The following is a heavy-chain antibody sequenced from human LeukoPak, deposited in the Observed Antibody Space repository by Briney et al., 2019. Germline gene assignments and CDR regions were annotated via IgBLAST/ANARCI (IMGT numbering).Heavy chain of an antibody. CDR3: ARVRDGYNDAYDI. J-gene: IGHJ3*02. CDR1: GYTFTSYY. CDR2: INPSGGST. Sequence: GASVKVSCKASGYTFTSYYMHWVRQAPGQGLEWMGIINPSGGSTNYAQKFQGRVTMTRDTSTSTVYMELSSLKSEDTAVYYCARVRDGYNDAYDIWGQGTMVTVSS. V-gene: IGHV1-46*01. D-gene: IGHD5-24*01.